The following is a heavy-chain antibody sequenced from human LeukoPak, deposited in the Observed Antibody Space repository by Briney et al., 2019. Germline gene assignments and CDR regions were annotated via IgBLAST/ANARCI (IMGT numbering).Heavy chain of an antibody. D-gene: IGHD6-13*01. V-gene: IGHV1-69*13. J-gene: IGHJ5*02. Sequence: ASVKVSCKASGGTFSSYAISWVRQAPGQGLEWMGGIIAIFGTANYAQKFQGRVTITADESTSTAYMELSSLRSEDTAVYYCARDNAAAAGTVWFDPWGQGTLVTVSS. CDR2: IIAIFGTA. CDR3: ARDNAAAAGTVWFDP. CDR1: GGTFSSYA.